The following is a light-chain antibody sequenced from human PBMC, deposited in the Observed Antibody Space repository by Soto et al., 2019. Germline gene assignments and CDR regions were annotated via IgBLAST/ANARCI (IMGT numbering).Light chain of an antibody. J-gene: IGLJ1*01. CDR1: SSDVGRYNY. V-gene: IGLV2-14*01. CDR2: DVS. CDR3: SSFTSSSTFV. Sequence: QSALAQPASVSGSPGQSITISCTGTSSDVGRYNYVSWFQQHPGKAPKLMIFDVSNSPSGVSDRFSGSKSGNTASLTISGLQAEDEADYYCSSFTSSSTFVFGTGTKLTVL.